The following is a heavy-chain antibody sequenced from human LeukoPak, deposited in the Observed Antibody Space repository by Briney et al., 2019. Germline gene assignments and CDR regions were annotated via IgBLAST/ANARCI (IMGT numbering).Heavy chain of an antibody. CDR3: ARDWAVDTATD. CDR1: GFTFSTYS. CDR2: ISSSSSYI. V-gene: IGHV3-21*01. J-gene: IGHJ4*02. Sequence: PGGPLRLSCAASGFTFSTYSMNWVRQAPGKGLEWVSSISSSSSYIYYADSVKGRFTISRDNAKNSLYLQMNSLRAEDTAVYYCARDWAVDTATDWGQGTLVTVSS. D-gene: IGHD5-18*01.